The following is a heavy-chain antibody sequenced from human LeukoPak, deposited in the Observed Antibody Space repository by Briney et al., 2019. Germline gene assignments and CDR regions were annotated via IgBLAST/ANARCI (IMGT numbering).Heavy chain of an antibody. Sequence: SETLSLTCTVSGGSISSSSYYWGWIRQPPGKGLEWIGSIYYSGSTYYNPSLKSRVTILVDTSKNQFSLKLSSVTAADTAVYYCARGRSYYYYYYYMDVWGIGTTVTVSS. J-gene: IGHJ6*03. V-gene: IGHV4-39*07. CDR3: ARGRSYYYYYYYMDV. CDR1: GGSISSSSYY. CDR2: IYYSGST. D-gene: IGHD3-10*01.